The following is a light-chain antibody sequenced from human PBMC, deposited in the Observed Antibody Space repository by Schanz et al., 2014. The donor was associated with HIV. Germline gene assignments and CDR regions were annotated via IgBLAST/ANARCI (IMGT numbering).Light chain of an antibody. CDR1: SSDVGCYNR. CDR3: SSYAATSNVL. V-gene: IGLV2-18*02. CDR2: EVS. J-gene: IGLJ3*02. Sequence: QSALTQPPSVSGSPGQSVTISCTGTSSDVGCYNRVSWYQQPPGAAPKLMIYEVSNRPSGVPDRFSGSKSGNTASLTISGLQAEDEAYYYCSSYAATSNVLFGGGTKLTVL.